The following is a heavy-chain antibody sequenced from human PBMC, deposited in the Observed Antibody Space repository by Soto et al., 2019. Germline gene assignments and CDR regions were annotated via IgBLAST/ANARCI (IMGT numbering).Heavy chain of an antibody. CDR2: INPILRMS. J-gene: IGHJ4*02. D-gene: IGHD3-10*01. CDR3: ASSYGSGYRAFDY. V-gene: IGHV1-69*02. CDR1: GDTFTFYS. Sequence: QVQLVQSGAEVKKPGSSVRVSCKASGDTFTFYSINWVRQAPGLGLEWVGRINPILRMSNYALRFQGRVTMTADKSTSTAYMELSSLRSEDTAMYYCASSYGSGYRAFDYWGQGALVTVSS.